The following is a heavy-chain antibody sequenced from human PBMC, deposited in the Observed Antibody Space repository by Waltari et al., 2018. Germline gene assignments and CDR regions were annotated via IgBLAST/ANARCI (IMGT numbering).Heavy chain of an antibody. V-gene: IGHV3-30*02. CDR2: IRYDGSNK. CDR3: AKDRPHYYDSSGYQYYFDY. J-gene: IGHJ4*02. CDR1: GFTFLSYG. Sequence: QVQMVESGGGVVQPGGSLRLSCEASGFTFLSYGLHWVRQTPGKGLDWVAFIRYDGSNKYYADSVKGRFTISRDNSENTLYLQMNSLRAEDTAVYYCAKDRPHYYDSSGYQYYFDYWGQGTLVTVSS. D-gene: IGHD3-22*01.